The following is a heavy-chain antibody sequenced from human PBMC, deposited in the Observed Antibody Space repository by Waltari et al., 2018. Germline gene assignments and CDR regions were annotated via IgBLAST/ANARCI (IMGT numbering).Heavy chain of an antibody. Sequence: QVQLVQSGAEVKKPGASVKVSCKASGYTFTSYYINWVRQATGQGLEWMRWMNPNSGNTGYAQKFQGRGTMTRNTSISTAYMELSSLRSEDTAVYYCARATAAAETGYYYGMDVWGQGTTVTVSS. V-gene: IGHV1-8*01. D-gene: IGHD6-13*01. CDR2: MNPNSGNT. J-gene: IGHJ6*02. CDR1: GYTFTSYY. CDR3: ARATAAAETGYYYGMDV.